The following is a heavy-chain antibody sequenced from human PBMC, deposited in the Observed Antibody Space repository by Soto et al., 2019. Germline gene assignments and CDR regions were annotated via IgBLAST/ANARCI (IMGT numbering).Heavy chain of an antibody. J-gene: IGHJ4*02. V-gene: IGHV3-30-3*01. Sequence: ESVGGVVQPGRSLRLSCAASGFTFSSYAMHWVRQAPGKGLEWVAVISYDGSNKYYADSVKGRFTISRDNSKNTLYLQMNSLRAEDTAVYYCARDGTDSGWYGFGFDYWGQGTLVTVSS. CDR1: GFTFSSYA. CDR3: ARDGTDSGWYGFGFDY. CDR2: ISYDGSNK. D-gene: IGHD6-19*01.